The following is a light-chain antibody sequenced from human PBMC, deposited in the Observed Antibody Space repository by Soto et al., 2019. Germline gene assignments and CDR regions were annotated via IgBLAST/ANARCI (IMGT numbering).Light chain of an antibody. V-gene: IGLV3-21*04. Sequence: SYEPTQPPSVSVAPGKTARITCGGNNIGSKSVHWYQQKPGQAPVLVIYYDSDRPSGIPERFSGSNSGNTATLTISRVEAGDEADYYCQVWDSSSDHPVVFGGGTKLTVL. CDR3: QVWDSSSDHPVV. CDR2: YDS. CDR1: NIGSKS. J-gene: IGLJ2*01.